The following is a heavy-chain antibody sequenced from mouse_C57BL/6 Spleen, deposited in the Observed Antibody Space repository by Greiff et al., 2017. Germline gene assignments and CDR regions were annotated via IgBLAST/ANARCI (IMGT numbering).Heavy chain of an antibody. D-gene: IGHD2-4*01. V-gene: IGHV5-4*03. Sequence: EVKVVESGGGLVKPGGSLKLSCAASGFTFSSYAMSWVRQTPEKRLEWVATLSAGGSYTYYPDNVKGRFPISIDKAKNNLSLQMNHLKSEDTAMYYYASAYDCFDYWGQGTTLTVSS. J-gene: IGHJ2*01. CDR1: GFTFSSYA. CDR3: ASAYDCFDY. CDR2: LSAGGSYT.